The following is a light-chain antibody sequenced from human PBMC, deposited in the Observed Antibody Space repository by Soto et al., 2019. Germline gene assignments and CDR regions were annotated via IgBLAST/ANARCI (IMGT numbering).Light chain of an antibody. CDR1: SSDIGGYNS. Sequence: QSALTQSPSASGSPGQSVTISCTGTSSDIGGYNSVSWYQQHPGKAPKVMIYDVSKRPSGVPDRFSGSKSGNTASLTVSALQAEDEADYYCSSYTDRNNLVFGTG. V-gene: IGLV2-8*01. CDR3: SSYTDRNNLV. J-gene: IGLJ1*01. CDR2: DVS.